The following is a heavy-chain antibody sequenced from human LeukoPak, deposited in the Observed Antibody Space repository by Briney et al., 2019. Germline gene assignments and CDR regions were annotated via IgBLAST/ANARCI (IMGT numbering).Heavy chain of an antibody. Sequence: PSETLSLTCAVYGGSFSGYYWRWIRQPPGKGLEWIGEINRSGSTNYNLSLKSRVTISVATSKNQFSLKLSSVTAADTAVYYCASGGGPQPYYFDYWGQGTLVTVSS. CDR1: GGSFSGYY. D-gene: IGHD4-23*01. CDR3: ASGGGPQPYYFDY. V-gene: IGHV4-34*01. J-gene: IGHJ4*02. CDR2: INRSGST.